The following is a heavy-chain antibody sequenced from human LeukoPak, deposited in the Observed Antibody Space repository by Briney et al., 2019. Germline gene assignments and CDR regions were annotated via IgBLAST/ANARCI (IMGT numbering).Heavy chain of an antibody. CDR2: ISGSGGST. CDR1: GFTFSSYA. CDR3: ATAPPLTIFGVVYYFDY. Sequence: GGSLRLSCAASGFTFSSYAMSWVRQAPGKGLEWVSAISGSGGSTYYADSVKGRFTISRDNSKNTLYLQMNSLRAEDTAVYYCATAPPLTIFGVVYYFDYWGQGTLVTVSS. J-gene: IGHJ4*02. D-gene: IGHD3-3*01. V-gene: IGHV3-23*01.